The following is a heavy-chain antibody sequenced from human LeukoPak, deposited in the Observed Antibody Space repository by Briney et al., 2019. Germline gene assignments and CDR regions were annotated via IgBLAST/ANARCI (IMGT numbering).Heavy chain of an antibody. CDR2: IKSKTDGGTT. Sequence: PGGSLRLSCAASGFTFSKAWMSWVRQAPGKGLEWVGRIKSKTDGGTTDYAAPVKGRFTISRGDSKNTLYLQMNSLKTEDTAVYYCTTGTNEGYYYYYMDVWGKGTTVTVSS. CDR3: TTGTNEGYYYYYMDV. J-gene: IGHJ6*03. D-gene: IGHD1-14*01. CDR1: GFTFSKAW. V-gene: IGHV3-15*01.